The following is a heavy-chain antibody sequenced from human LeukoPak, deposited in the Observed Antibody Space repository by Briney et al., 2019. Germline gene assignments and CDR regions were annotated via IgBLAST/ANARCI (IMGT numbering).Heavy chain of an antibody. CDR2: IKQDGSEK. CDR3: ARAIGSGTEDY. CDR1: GFTFDNYW. J-gene: IGHJ4*02. D-gene: IGHD6-13*01. Sequence: PGGSLRLSCVASGFTFDNYWMSWVRQAPGKGLEWVANIKQDGSEKYYVDSVKGRFTISRDNAKNSLYLQMNSLRAEDTAVYYCARAIGSGTEDYWGQGSRVTVSS. V-gene: IGHV3-7*01.